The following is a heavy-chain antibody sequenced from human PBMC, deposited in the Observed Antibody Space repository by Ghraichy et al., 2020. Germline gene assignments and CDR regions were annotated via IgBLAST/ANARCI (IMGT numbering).Heavy chain of an antibody. V-gene: IGHV4-39*01. D-gene: IGHD2-21*02. CDR1: GGSISSSSYY. J-gene: IGHJ4*02. CDR2: IYYSGST. CDR3: ARRSYCGGDCYPSPY. Sequence: SETLSLTCTVSGGSISSSSYYWGWIRQPPGKGLEWIGSIYYSGSTYYNPSLKSRVTISVDTSKNQFSLKLSSVTAADTAVYYCARRSYCGGDCYPSPYWGQGTLVTVSS.